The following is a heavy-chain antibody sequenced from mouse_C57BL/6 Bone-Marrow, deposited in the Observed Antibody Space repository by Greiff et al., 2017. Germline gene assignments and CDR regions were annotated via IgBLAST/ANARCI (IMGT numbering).Heavy chain of an antibody. Sequence: VQLVESGAELARPGASVKLSCKASGYTFTSYGISWVKQRTGQGLEWIGEIYPRSGNTYYNEKFKGKATLTADKSSSTAYMELRSLTSEDSAVYLCARYDGYWYFDVWGTGTTVTVSS. J-gene: IGHJ1*03. CDR1: GYTFTSYG. CDR3: ARYDGYWYFDV. D-gene: IGHD2-3*01. V-gene: IGHV1-81*01. CDR2: IYPRSGNT.